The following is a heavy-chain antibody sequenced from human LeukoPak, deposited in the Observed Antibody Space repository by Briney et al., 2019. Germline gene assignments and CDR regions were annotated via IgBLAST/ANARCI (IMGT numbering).Heavy chain of an antibody. Sequence: ASVKVSCKASGYTFTGYYMHWVRQAPGQGLEWMGRINPNSGGTNYAQKFQGRVTKTRDTSISTAYMELSRLRSDDTAVYYCARALQVVPAASPGGYWGQGTLVTVSS. J-gene: IGHJ4*02. V-gene: IGHV1-2*06. D-gene: IGHD2-2*01. CDR2: INPNSGGT. CDR1: GYTFTGYY. CDR3: ARALQVVPAASPGGY.